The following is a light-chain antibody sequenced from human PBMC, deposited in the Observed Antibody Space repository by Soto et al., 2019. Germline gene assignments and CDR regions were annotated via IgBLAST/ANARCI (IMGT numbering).Light chain of an antibody. V-gene: IGKV3-20*01. CDR3: QQYGTSPWWT. CDR2: GAS. J-gene: IGKJ1*01. Sequence: EIVLTQSPGTLSLSPGERATLSCRASQSVSSSYLDWYQQKPGQAPRLLIYGASSRATGIPDRFSGSGSGTDFTLTISRLEPEDFAVYYCQQYGTSPWWTFGQGTKVEIK. CDR1: QSVSSSY.